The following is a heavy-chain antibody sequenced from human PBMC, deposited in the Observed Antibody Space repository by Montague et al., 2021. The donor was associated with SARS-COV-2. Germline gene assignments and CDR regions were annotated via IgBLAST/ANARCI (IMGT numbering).Heavy chain of an antibody. V-gene: IGHV2-5*02. CDR3: AHRSLGLLWFGWGY. CDR2: IYWDDDK. J-gene: IGHJ4*02. Sequence: PALVKPTQTLTLTCTFSGFSLSTSGVGVGWIHQPPGKALEWLALIYWDDDKRYSPSLKSRLTITKDTSKNQVVLTMTNMDPVDTATYYCAHRSLGLLWFGWGYWGQGTLVTVSS. D-gene: IGHD3-10*01. CDR1: GFSLSTSGVG.